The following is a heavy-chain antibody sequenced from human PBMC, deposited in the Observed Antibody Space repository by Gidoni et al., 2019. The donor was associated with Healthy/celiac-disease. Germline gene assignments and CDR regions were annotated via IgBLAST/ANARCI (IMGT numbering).Heavy chain of an antibody. V-gene: IGHV3-21*01. Sequence: EVQLVESGGGLVKPGGSLRLSCAASGFTFSSYSMNWVRQAPGKGLEWVSSISSSSSYIYYADSVKGRFTISRDNAKNSLYLQMNSLRAEDTAVYYCARDHYATEYYFDYWGQGTLVTVSS. CDR3: ARDHYATEYYFDY. J-gene: IGHJ4*02. D-gene: IGHD4-17*01. CDR1: GFTFSSYS. CDR2: ISSSSSYI.